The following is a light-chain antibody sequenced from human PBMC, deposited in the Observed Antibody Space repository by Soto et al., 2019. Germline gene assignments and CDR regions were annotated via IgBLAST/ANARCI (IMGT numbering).Light chain of an antibody. Sequence: DIQMTQSPSTLSASVGDRVTITCRASQSISSWLAWYQQKPGKAPKLLIYKASSLESGVPSRFSGSGSGTEFTLTISSLQPYDFATYDCQQYNSHETCGQGTKVEIK. J-gene: IGKJ1*01. V-gene: IGKV1-5*03. CDR2: KAS. CDR3: QQYNSHET. CDR1: QSISSW.